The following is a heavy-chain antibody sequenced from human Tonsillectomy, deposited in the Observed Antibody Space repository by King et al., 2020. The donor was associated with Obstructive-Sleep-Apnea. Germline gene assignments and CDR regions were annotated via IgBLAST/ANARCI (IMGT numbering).Heavy chain of an antibody. D-gene: IGHD1-1*01. CDR1: GFTFRSYG. J-gene: IGHJ4*02. Sequence: QVQLVESGGGVVQPGRSLRLSCAASGFTFRSYGMHWVRQAPGTGLEWVAFISYDGTKKYYADSVKGRFNISRDNSKNTLYLQMNSLRGEDTAIYYCAKDWRPNWSADNLHLDYWGQGTLVTVSS. CDR2: ISYDGTKK. CDR3: AKDWRPNWSADNLHLDY. V-gene: IGHV3-30*18.